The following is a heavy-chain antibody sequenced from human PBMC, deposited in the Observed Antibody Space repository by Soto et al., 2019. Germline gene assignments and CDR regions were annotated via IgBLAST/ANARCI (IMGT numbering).Heavy chain of an antibody. D-gene: IGHD2-2*01. CDR2: ISGSGGST. V-gene: IGHV3-23*01. J-gene: IGHJ4*02. Sequence: GGSLRLSCAASGVTFSSYAMSWVRQAPGKGLEWVSAISGSGGSTYYADSVKGRFTISRDNSKNMLYLQMNSLRAEDTAVYYCATNFGCSSTNFYSLYWGQGTLVTVSS. CDR3: ATNFGCSSTNFYSLY. CDR1: GVTFSSYA.